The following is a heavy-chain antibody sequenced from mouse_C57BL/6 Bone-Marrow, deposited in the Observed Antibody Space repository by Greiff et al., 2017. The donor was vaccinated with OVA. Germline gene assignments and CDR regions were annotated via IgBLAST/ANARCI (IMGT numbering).Heavy chain of an antibody. D-gene: IGHD1-1*02. CDR3: ARSGGSFFSDY. V-gene: IGHV1-81*01. Sequence: VQLQQSGAELARPGASVKLSCKASGYTFTSYGISWVKQRTGQGLEWIGEIYPRSGNTYYNEKFKGKATLTADKASSTAYMELRSLTSEDSAVYICARSGGSFFSDYWGQGTTLTVSS. J-gene: IGHJ2*01. CDR1: GYTFTSYG. CDR2: IYPRSGNT.